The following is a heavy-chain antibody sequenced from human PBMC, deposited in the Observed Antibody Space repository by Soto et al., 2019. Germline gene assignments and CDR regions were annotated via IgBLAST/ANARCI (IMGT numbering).Heavy chain of an antibody. Sequence: QITLKESGPSPVKPTQTLTVTCTFSGFSLSNSGVGVAWIRQPPGKALEWLALIYGDNDKRYSPSLKTRLTITKDTSKNQVVLTMTKMDPVDTATYYRAHCTLHDYGDYDPGTSHVFDSWGQGTLVTVSS. J-gene: IGHJ4*02. CDR3: AHCTLHDYGDYDPGTSHVFDS. CDR2: IYGDNDK. CDR1: GFSLSNSGVG. D-gene: IGHD4-17*01. V-gene: IGHV2-5*02.